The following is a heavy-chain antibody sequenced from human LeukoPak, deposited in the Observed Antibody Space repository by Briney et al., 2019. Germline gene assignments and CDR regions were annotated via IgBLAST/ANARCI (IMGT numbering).Heavy chain of an antibody. CDR1: GGSITSYY. CDR2: ISKSGNT. CDR3: ARARYVNSFYAFDI. Sequence: SETLSLTCTVSGGSITSYYWSWIRQPPGKGLEWIGYISKSGNTNYSPSLKSRVTIFGDTSKNQFFLRLTSVTAAYTAVYYCARARYVNSFYAFDIWGQGTMVTVSS. V-gene: IGHV4-59*01. D-gene: IGHD3-9*01. J-gene: IGHJ3*02.